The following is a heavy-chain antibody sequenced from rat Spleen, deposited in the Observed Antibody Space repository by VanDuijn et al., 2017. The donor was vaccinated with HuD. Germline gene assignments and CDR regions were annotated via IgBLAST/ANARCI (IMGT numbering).Heavy chain of an antibody. V-gene: IGHV2-1*01. CDR1: GFPLTSNS. J-gene: IGHJ2*01. D-gene: IGHD1-2*01. Sequence: QVQLKESGPGLVQPSQTLSLTCTVSGFPLTSNSVNWIRQPPGKGLERRGGIWGDGSTDYHSAIKSRLSISRDTSKSQFFLKMNSLQTEDTAMYFCARGGTIAAIFDYWGQGVMVTVSS. CDR3: ARGGTIAAIFDY. CDR2: IWGDGST.